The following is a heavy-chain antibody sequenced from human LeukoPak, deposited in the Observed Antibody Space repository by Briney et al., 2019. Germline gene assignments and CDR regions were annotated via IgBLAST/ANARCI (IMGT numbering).Heavy chain of an antibody. CDR3: AKIRGPRVGYFDY. CDR2: ISGSGGST. Sequence: PGGSLRLSCAASGFTFSRYAMSWVRQAPGKGLEWVSAISGSGGSTYYADSVKGRFTISRDNSKNTLYLQMNSLRAEDTAVYYCAKIRGPRVGYFDYWGQGTLVTVSS. CDR1: GFTFSRYA. V-gene: IGHV3-23*01. J-gene: IGHJ4*02.